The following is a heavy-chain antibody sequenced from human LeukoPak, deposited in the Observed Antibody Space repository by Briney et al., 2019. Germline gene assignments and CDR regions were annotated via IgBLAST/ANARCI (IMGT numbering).Heavy chain of an antibody. J-gene: IGHJ4*02. Sequence: RGSLRLSCAASGLTSSNFPMHWVRQAPGKGLEWVDADSVRGRFTISRDNSKSTVYLQMNSLKPDDTAVYYCATQSITLVVVISPFDYWGQGTLVTVSS. V-gene: IGHV3-30*02. CDR3: ATQSITLVVVISPFDY. CDR1: GLTSSNFP. D-gene: IGHD3-22*01.